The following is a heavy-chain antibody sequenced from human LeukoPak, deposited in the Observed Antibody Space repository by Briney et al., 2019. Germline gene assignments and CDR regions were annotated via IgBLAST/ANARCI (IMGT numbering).Heavy chain of an antibody. CDR2: IKSKTDGGTT. Sequence: PGGSLRLSCAASGFTFSNAWMSWVRQAPGKGLEWVGRIKSKTDGGTTDYAAPVKGRFTISRDDSKNTLYLQMNSLKTEDTAVYYCTTRGDGYSTYYMDVWGKGTTVTISS. CDR1: GFTFSNAW. D-gene: IGHD5-24*01. CDR3: TTRGDGYSTYYMDV. V-gene: IGHV3-15*01. J-gene: IGHJ6*03.